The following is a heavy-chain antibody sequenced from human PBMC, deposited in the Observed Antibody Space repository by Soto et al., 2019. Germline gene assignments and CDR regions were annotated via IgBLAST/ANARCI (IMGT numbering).Heavy chain of an antibody. Sequence: PGESLKISCKGSGYSFTSYWISWVRQMPGKGLEWMGRIDPSDSYTNYSPSFQGHVTTSADKSISTAYLQWSSLKASDTAMYYCARTHSYYDFWSGYPRFDPWGQGYLVTVSA. CDR1: GYSFTSYW. J-gene: IGHJ5*02. CDR3: ARTHSYYDFWSGYPRFDP. V-gene: IGHV5-10-1*01. CDR2: IDPSDSYT. D-gene: IGHD3-3*01.